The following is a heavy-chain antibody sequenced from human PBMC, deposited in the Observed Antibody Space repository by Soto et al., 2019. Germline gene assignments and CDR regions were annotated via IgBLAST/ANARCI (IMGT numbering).Heavy chain of an antibody. CDR1: GGSFSGYD. J-gene: IGHJ4*02. Sequence: TSETLSLTCAVYGGSFSGYDWTWIRQPPGTGLEWIGEINHSGSTNYNPSLKSRVTISVDTSKNQFSLKLTSVTAADTAVYYCATTKYDSSGYPVRYFDYWGQGTLVTVSS. V-gene: IGHV4-34*01. D-gene: IGHD3-22*01. CDR2: INHSGST. CDR3: ATTKYDSSGYPVRYFDY.